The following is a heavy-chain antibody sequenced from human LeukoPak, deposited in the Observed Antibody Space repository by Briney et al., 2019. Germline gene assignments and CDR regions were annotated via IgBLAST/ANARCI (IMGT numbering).Heavy chain of an antibody. D-gene: IGHD6-19*01. J-gene: IGHJ4*02. CDR3: ARVDSSGWYLV. Sequence: QSGGSLRLSCAASGFTFSSYEMDWVRQAPGKGLEWVSYISSSGSTIYYADSVKGRFTISGDNAKNSLYLQMNSLRAEDTAVYYCARVDSSGWYLVWGQGTLVTVSS. V-gene: IGHV3-48*03. CDR2: ISSSGSTI. CDR1: GFTFSSYE.